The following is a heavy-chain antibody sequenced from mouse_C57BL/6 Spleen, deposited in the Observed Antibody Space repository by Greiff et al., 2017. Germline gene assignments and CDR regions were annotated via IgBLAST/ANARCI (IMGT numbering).Heavy chain of an antibody. CDR3: ARLDYGSSYFDY. CDR2: IYPGGGYI. V-gene: IGHV1-63*01. J-gene: IGHJ2*01. D-gene: IGHD1-1*01. Sequence: QVQLQQSGAELVRPGTSVKMSCKASGYTFTNYWIGWAKQRPGHGLAWIGAIYPGGGYIKCNETFKGKATLAADKSSSTAYMQFTSLTSEDSAIYYCARLDYGSSYFDYWGQGTTLTVSS. CDR1: GYTFTNYW.